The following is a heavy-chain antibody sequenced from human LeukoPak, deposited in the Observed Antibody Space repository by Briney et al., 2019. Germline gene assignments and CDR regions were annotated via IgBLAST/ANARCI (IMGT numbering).Heavy chain of an antibody. CDR3: ARDRNITMVRGVKYYYYYYGMDV. CDR1: GYTFTSYG. Sequence: ASVKVSCKASGYTFTSYGISWVRQAPGQGLEWMGWISAYNGNTNYAQKLQGRVTMTTDTSTSTAYMELRSLRSDDTAVYYCARDRNITMVRGVKYYYYYYGMDVRGQGTTVTVSS. J-gene: IGHJ6*02. D-gene: IGHD3-10*01. CDR2: ISAYNGNT. V-gene: IGHV1-18*01.